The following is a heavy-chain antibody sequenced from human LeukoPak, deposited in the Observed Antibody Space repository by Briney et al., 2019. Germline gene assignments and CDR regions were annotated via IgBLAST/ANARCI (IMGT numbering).Heavy chain of an antibody. CDR1: GFTFSEYW. CDR3: ARESEAAGTYYLDH. D-gene: IGHD6-25*01. J-gene: IGHJ4*02. Sequence: PGGSLRLSCAASGFTFSEYWMHWVRQAPGKGLMWVSRIHKEGHNTWYADSVKGRFTISRDNAENTVYLQLNSLRVEDTAVYYCARESEAAGTYYLDHWGQGNLVTVSS. CDR2: IHKEGHNT. V-gene: IGHV3-74*01.